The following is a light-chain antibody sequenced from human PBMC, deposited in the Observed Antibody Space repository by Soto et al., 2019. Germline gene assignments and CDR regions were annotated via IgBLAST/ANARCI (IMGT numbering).Light chain of an antibody. CDR2: AAS. CDR3: QQLKSYPLT. Sequence: IQLTQSPSSLSASVEDRVTITCRASQGISSYLAWYQQKPGKAPKLLIYAASTLQSGVPSRFSGSGSGTDFTLIIISLQPEDFATYYCQQLKSYPLTFCGGTKV. J-gene: IGKJ4*01. V-gene: IGKV1-9*01. CDR1: QGISSY.